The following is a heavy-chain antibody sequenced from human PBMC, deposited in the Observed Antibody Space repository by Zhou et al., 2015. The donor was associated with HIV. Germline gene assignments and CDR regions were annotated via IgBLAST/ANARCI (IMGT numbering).Heavy chain of an antibody. CDR2: INPNSGGT. Sequence: QVQLVQSGAEVKKPGASVKVSCKASGYTFTGYYMHWVRQAPGQGLEWMGWINPNSGGTNYAQKFQGRVTMTRDTSISTAYMELSRLRSEDTAVYYCARDERGYSYGYDLGVDYWGQGNPGSPSPQ. J-gene: IGHJ4*02. D-gene: IGHD5-18*01. V-gene: IGHV1-2*02. CDR1: GYTFTGYY. CDR3: ARDERGYSYGYDLGVDY.